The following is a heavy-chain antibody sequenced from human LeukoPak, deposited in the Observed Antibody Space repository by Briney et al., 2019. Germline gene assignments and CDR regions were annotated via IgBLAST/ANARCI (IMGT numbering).Heavy chain of an antibody. D-gene: IGHD4-17*01. Sequence: SETLSLTCTVSDGSITNYDWSWVQQPPGKGLEFIGHVHYSGTTNYNPSLRSRVTISIDTSKKHFFLKLSSVTAADTAVYYCARCRGHDYGDLWGQGTLVTVSS. CDR1: DGSITNYD. J-gene: IGHJ4*02. CDR2: VHYSGTT. V-gene: IGHV4-59*01. CDR3: ARCRGHDYGDL.